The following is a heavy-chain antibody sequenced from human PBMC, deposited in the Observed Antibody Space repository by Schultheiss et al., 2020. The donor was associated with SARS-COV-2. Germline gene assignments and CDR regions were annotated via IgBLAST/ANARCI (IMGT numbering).Heavy chain of an antibody. D-gene: IGHD6-13*01. V-gene: IGHV4-59*12. CDR2: IYYSGST. J-gene: IGHJ4*02. CDR1: GDSISSYY. CDR3: ARNPFSSWYDPADY. Sequence: SQTLSLTCTVSGDSISSYYWSWIRQPPGKGLEWIGYIYYSGSTYYNPSLKSRVTISVDTSKNQFSLKLSSVTAADTAVYYCARNPFSSWYDPADYWGQGTLVTVSS.